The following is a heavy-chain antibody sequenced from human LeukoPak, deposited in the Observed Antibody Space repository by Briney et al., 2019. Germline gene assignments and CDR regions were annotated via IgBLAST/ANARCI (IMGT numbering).Heavy chain of an antibody. Sequence: GGSLRLSCAASGFTVSSNYMSWVRQAPGKGLEWVSVIYSGGSTYYADSVKGRFTISRHNSKNTLYLQMNSLRAEDTAVYYCARSARSGYYYVPLGYWGQGTLVTVSS. CDR1: GFTVSSNY. V-gene: IGHV3-53*04. D-gene: IGHD3-22*01. J-gene: IGHJ4*02. CDR2: IYSGGST. CDR3: ARSARSGYYYVPLGY.